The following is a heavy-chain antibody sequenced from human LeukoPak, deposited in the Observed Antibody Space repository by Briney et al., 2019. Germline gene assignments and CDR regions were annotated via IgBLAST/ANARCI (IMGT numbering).Heavy chain of an antibody. CDR1: GGTFSSYA. CDR3: ATDIGGTYGFDC. CDR2: IIPIFGTA. J-gene: IGHJ4*02. Sequence: SVKVSCKASGGTFSSYAISWVRQAPGQGLEWMGGIIPIFGTANYAQKFQGRVTMTEDTSTDTAYMELSSLRFEDTAVYYCATDIGGTYGFDCWGQGTLVTVSS. D-gene: IGHD1-26*01. V-gene: IGHV1-69*06.